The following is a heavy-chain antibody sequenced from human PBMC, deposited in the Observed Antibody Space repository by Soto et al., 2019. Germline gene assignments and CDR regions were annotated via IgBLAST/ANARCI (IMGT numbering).Heavy chain of an antibody. Sequence: QVQLVQSGPEVMKPGSSVRVSCTASGGTFSSYTINWVRQVPGQGPEWMGRSIPMLGMSNYAQKFQGRVMMIADKSTNPVYMELSSLRSEDTAIYSCATNYGSGSAHFDYWGQGTLVTVSS. CDR3: ATNYGSGSAHFDY. CDR2: SIPMLGMS. J-gene: IGHJ4*02. CDR1: GGTFSSYT. V-gene: IGHV1-69*02. D-gene: IGHD3-10*01.